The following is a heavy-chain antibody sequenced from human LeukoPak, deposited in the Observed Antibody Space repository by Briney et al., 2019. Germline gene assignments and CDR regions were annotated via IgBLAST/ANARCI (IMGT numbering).Heavy chain of an antibody. J-gene: IGHJ4*02. D-gene: IGHD6-19*01. CDR2: ISSSSSTI. V-gene: IGHV3-48*01. CDR1: GFTFSSYS. CDR3: ARDPRQWLAPFDY. Sequence: GGPLRLSCAASGFTFSSYSMNWVRQAPGKGLEWVSYISSSSSTIYYADSVKGRFTISRDNAKNSLYLQTNSLRAEDTAVYYCARDPRQWLAPFDYWGQGTLVTVSS.